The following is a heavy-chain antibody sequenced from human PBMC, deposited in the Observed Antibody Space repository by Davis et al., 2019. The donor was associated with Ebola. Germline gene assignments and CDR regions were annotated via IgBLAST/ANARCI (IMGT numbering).Heavy chain of an antibody. V-gene: IGHV4-59*12. CDR2: IYYSGST. CDR1: GGSISSYY. J-gene: IGHJ4*02. CDR3: ARGRRGVGDYSY. Sequence: PSETLSLTCTVSGGSISSYYWSWIRQPPGKGLEWIGYIYYSGSTNYNPSLKSRVTISVDTSKNQFSLKLSSVTAAYTAVYYCARGRRGVGDYSYWGQGTLVTVSS. D-gene: IGHD4-17*01.